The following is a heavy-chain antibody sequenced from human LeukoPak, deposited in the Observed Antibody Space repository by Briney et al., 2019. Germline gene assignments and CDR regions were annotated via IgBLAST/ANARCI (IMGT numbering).Heavy chain of an antibody. V-gene: IGHV5-51*01. D-gene: IGHD1-26*01. CDR1: GYSFINYW. J-gene: IGHJ4*02. Sequence: GESLKFSCKASGYSFINYWIGWVRQLPGKGLEWMGIIYPDDSHNKSRTPFEGQVTVSVAKSINPAYLQWSSLEVSDTVIYFCAREWELGHYLDVLGEHHYIDAWGQGTQVTVSS. CDR2: IYPDDSHN. CDR3: AREWELGHYLDVLGEHHYIDA.